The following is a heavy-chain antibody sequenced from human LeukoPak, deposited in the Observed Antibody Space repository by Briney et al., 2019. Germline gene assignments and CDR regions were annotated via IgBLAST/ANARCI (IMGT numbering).Heavy chain of an antibody. D-gene: IGHD3-22*01. CDR3: ARDNGVVITTSYFDY. CDR2: IKQDGSEK. CDR1: GFTFSSYW. V-gene: IGHV3-7*01. J-gene: IGHJ4*02. Sequence: GGSLRLSCAASGFTFSSYWMSWVRQAPGKGLEWVANIKQDGSEKYYVDSVKGRFTISRDNAKNSLYLQMNSLRAEDTAVYYCARDNGVVITTSYFDYWGQGTLVTVSS.